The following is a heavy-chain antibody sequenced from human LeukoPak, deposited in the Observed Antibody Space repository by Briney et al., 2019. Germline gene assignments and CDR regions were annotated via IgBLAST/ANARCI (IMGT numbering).Heavy chain of an antibody. J-gene: IGHJ4*02. D-gene: IGHD2-15*01. CDR1: GFTFNTYA. Sequence: GGSLRLSCAASGFTFNTYAMSWVRQAPGQGLEWVSIISDSGGSTYYADSVKGRFTISRDNSKSTLYLQMNSLRIEDTAVYYCAKETDSGGEYWGQGTLVTVSS. V-gene: IGHV3-23*01. CDR3: AKETDSGGEY. CDR2: ISDSGGST.